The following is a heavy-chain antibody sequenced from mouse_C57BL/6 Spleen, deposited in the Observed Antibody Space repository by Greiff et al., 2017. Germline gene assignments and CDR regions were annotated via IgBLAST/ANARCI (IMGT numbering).Heavy chain of an antibody. V-gene: IGHV5-4*01. CDR1: GFTFSSYA. CDR3: ARDRTGVYAMDY. D-gene: IGHD4-1*01. J-gene: IGHJ4*01. Sequence: EVHLVESGGGLVKPGGSLKLSCAASGFTFSSYAMSWVRQTPEKRLEWVATISDGGSYTYYPDNVKGRFTISRDNAKNNLYLQMSHLKSEDTAMYYCARDRTGVYAMDYWGQGTSVTVSS. CDR2: ISDGGSYT.